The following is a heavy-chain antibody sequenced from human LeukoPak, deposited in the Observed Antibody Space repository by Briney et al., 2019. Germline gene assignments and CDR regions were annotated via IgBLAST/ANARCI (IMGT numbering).Heavy chain of an antibody. CDR3: ARAKMATGGGTFDY. CDR2: ISSSGVTI. D-gene: IGHD5-24*01. Sequence: GGSLRLSCAASGCTFSSYEMNWVRQVPGKGLEWVSYISSSGVTIYYADSVKGRFTISRDNAKNSLYLQMNSLRAEDTAVYYCARAKMATGGGTFDYWGQGTLVTVSS. J-gene: IGHJ4*02. CDR1: GCTFSSYE. V-gene: IGHV3-48*03.